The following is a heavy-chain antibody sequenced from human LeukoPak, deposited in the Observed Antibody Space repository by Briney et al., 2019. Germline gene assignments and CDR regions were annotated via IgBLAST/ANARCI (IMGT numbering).Heavy chain of an antibody. CDR1: GFTFSSYA. V-gene: IGHV3-30*04. J-gene: IGHJ4*02. D-gene: IGHD6-13*01. CDR3: ARAPGGRSWYYFDY. CDR2: TVFDGSNE. Sequence: GGSLRLSCAASGFTFSSYAIHWVRQAPGKGLEWVAVTVFDGSNEYYADSVKGRFTISRDNSKNTVYLQMSGLRPEDTAVYYCARAPGGRSWYYFDYWGQGTLVTASS.